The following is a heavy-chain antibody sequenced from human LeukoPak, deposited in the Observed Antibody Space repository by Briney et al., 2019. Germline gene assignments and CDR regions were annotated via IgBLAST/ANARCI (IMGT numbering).Heavy chain of an antibody. Sequence: GGSLRLSCAASGFTFSDYYMSWIRQAPGKGLEWVSYISSSSSYTNYADSVKGRFTISRDNSKNTLYLQMNSLRAEDTAVYYCAKRPNYYDSSGSGYYFDYWGQGTLVTVSS. CDR3: AKRPNYYDSSGSGYYFDY. CDR2: ISSSSSYT. CDR1: GFTFSDYY. J-gene: IGHJ4*02. D-gene: IGHD3-22*01. V-gene: IGHV3-11*03.